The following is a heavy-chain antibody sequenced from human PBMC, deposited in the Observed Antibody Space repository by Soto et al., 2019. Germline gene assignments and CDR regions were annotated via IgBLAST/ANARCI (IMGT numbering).Heavy chain of an antibody. J-gene: IGHJ4*02. Sequence: QMQLVQSGPEVKKPGTSVKVSCKASGFTFTSSAVQWVRQARGQRLEWIGWIVVGSGNTNYAQKFQERVTITRDMSTSTAYMELSSLRSEDTAVYYCAADYGGNSFFAYWGQGTLVTVSS. CDR1: GFTFTSSA. CDR2: IVVGSGNT. D-gene: IGHD4-17*01. V-gene: IGHV1-58*01. CDR3: AADYGGNSFFAY.